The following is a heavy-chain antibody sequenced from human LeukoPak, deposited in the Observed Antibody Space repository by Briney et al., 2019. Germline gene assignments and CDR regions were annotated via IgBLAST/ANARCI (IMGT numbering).Heavy chain of an antibody. J-gene: IGHJ4*02. CDR3: ARDIREWSGTYYPEY. V-gene: IGHV1-2*02. CDR2: INPNSGGT. Sequence: ASVKVSCKASGYTFTGYYMHWVRQAPGQGLEWMGWINPNSGGTNYAQKFQGRVTMTRDTSISTAYMELSRLRSDDTAVYYCARDIREWSGTYYPEYWGQGTLVTVSS. D-gene: IGHD3-3*01. CDR1: GYTFTGYY.